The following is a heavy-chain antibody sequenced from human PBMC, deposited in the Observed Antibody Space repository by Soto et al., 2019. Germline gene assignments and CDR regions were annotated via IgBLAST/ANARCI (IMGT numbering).Heavy chain of an antibody. Sequence: QVQLVQSGAEVKKPGASVKVSCKASGYTFTSYGISWVRQAPGQGLEWMGWISAYNGNTNYAQKLQGRVTMTTDTSTRTAYMELRSLRSDETAVYYCARGGPRRFGELPYNWFDPWGQGTLVTVSS. CDR1: GYTFTSYG. CDR2: ISAYNGNT. D-gene: IGHD3-10*01. CDR3: ARGGPRRFGELPYNWFDP. J-gene: IGHJ5*02. V-gene: IGHV1-18*01.